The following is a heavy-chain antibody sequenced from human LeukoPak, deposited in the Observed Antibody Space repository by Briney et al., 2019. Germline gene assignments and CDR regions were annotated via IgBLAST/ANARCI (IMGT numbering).Heavy chain of an antibody. Sequence: GGSLRLSCAASGFTFSSHWMHWVRQAPGKGLVWVSRINSDGSIISYADSVKGRFTISRDNSKNTLYLLMNSLRAEDTAVYYCAKTGGITSYYWGQGTLVTVSS. D-gene: IGHD3-10*01. J-gene: IGHJ4*02. V-gene: IGHV3-74*01. CDR2: INSDGSII. CDR1: GFTFSSHW. CDR3: AKTGGITSYY.